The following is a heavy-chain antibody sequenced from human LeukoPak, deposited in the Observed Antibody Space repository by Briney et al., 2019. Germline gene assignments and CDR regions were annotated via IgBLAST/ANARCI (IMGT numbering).Heavy chain of an antibody. D-gene: IGHD3-9*01. J-gene: IGHJ6*02. Sequence: GGSLRLSCAASAFTFSSYAMTWVRQAPGKGLEWVSSISGSGGSTYYADSVRGRFTISRDNSKNTLYLQMNSLRAEDTAVYYCAKVGDYDILAGTYYYYGMDVWGQGTTVTVSS. V-gene: IGHV3-23*01. CDR3: AKVGDYDILAGTYYYYGMDV. CDR2: ISGSGGST. CDR1: AFTFSSYA.